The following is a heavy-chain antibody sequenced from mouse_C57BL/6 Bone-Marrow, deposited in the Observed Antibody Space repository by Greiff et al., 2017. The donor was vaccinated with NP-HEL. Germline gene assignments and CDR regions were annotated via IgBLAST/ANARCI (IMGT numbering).Heavy chain of an antibody. J-gene: IGHJ3*01. CDR3: ARYGGGKAWFAY. CDR1: GYTFTSYW. V-gene: IGHV1-64*01. D-gene: IGHD1-1*02. Sequence: QVQLQQPGAELVKPGASVKLSCKASGYTFTSYWMHWVKQRPGQGLEWIGMIHPNSGSTNYNEKFKSKATLTVDKSSSTAYMQLSILTSEDSAVYYCARYGGGKAWFAYWGQGTLVTVSA. CDR2: IHPNSGST.